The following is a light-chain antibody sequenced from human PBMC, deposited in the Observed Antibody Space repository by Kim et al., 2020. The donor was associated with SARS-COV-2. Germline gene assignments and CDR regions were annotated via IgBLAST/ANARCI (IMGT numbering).Light chain of an antibody. J-gene: IGLJ2*01. Sequence: VSVSPGQTASITCSGDKLGDKYAYWYQQKPGQSPVVVIYQDDKRPSGIPERFSGSNSGNTATLTISGTQSADEADYYCQAWDSAVVFGGRTQLTVL. CDR3: QAWDSAVV. V-gene: IGLV3-1*01. CDR1: KLGDKY. CDR2: QDD.